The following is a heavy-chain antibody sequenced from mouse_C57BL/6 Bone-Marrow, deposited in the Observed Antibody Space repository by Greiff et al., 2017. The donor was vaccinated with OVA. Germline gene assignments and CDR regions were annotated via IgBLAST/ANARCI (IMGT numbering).Heavy chain of an antibody. CDR3: ARDYGSSYYAMDD. CDR1: GYTFTSYW. Sequence: QVQLQQPGAELVKPGASVKMSCKASGYTFTSYWITWVKQRPGQGLEWIGDIYPGSGSTNYNEKFKSKATLTVDTSSSTAYLQLSSLTSEDSAVYDCARDYGSSYYAMDDWGKGTSGTVSS. J-gene: IGHJ4*01. CDR2: IYPGSGST. V-gene: IGHV1-55*01. D-gene: IGHD1-1*01.